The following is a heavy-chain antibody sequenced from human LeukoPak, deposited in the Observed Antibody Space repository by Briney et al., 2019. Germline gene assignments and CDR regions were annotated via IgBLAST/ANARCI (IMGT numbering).Heavy chain of an antibody. Sequence: ASVKVSCKASGYTFTGYYMHWVRQAPGQGLEWMGWINPNSGGTNYAQKFQGRVTMTRDTSISTAYMELSRLRSDDTAVYYCARDMLDIVVVPAAIEWDYYYYGMGVWGQGTTVTVSS. CDR3: ARDMLDIVVVPAAIEWDYYYYGMGV. CDR1: GYTFTGYY. V-gene: IGHV1-2*02. D-gene: IGHD2-2*03. J-gene: IGHJ6*02. CDR2: INPNSGGT.